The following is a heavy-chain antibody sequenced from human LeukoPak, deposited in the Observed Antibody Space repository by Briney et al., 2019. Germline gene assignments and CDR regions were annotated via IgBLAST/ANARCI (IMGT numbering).Heavy chain of an antibody. D-gene: IGHD3-22*01. CDR3: AMSTTSNYYDSSGKKHMNWFDP. CDR2: IYYSGST. J-gene: IGHJ5*02. Sequence: SETLSLTCTVSGGSISSSSYYWGWIRQPPGKGLEWIGSIYYSGSTYYNPSLKCRVTISVDTSKNQFSLKLSSVTAADTAVYYCAMSTTSNYYDSSGKKHMNWFDPWGQGTLVTVSS. CDR1: GGSISSSSYY. V-gene: IGHV4-39*07.